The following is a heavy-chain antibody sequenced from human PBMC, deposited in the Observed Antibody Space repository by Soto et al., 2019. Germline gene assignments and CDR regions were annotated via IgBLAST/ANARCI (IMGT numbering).Heavy chain of an antibody. V-gene: IGHV3-33*01. CDR2: IWYDGSNK. CDR3: ARMRITIFGVVKGAFDI. J-gene: IGHJ3*02. Sequence: QVQLVESGGGVVQPGRSLRLSCAASGFTFSSYGMHWVRQAPGKGLEWVAVIWYDGSNKYYADSVKGRFTISRDNSKNTLYLQMNSLRAEDTAVYYCARMRITIFGVVKGAFDIWGQGTMVTVSS. D-gene: IGHD3-3*01. CDR1: GFTFSSYG.